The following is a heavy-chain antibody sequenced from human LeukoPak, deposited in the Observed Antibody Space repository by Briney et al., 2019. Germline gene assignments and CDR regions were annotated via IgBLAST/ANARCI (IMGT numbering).Heavy chain of an antibody. CDR3: AREVISTYAFDI. CDR2: AYYRSKWYN. V-gene: IGHV6-1*01. Sequence: PSQTLSLTCAISGDSVSSNSAAWNWIRQSPSRGLEWLGRAYYRSKWYNDYVVSVKSRITINPDTSKNQFSLQLNSVTPEDTAVYFCAREVISTYAFDIWGQGTMVTVSS. J-gene: IGHJ3*02. CDR1: GDSVSSNSAA. D-gene: IGHD3-10*01.